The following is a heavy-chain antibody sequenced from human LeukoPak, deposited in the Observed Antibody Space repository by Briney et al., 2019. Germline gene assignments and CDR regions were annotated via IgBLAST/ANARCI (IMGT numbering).Heavy chain of an antibody. Sequence: ASVKVSCKASGGTFSSYAISWVRQAPGQGLEWMGRIIPILGIANYAQKFQGRVTITADKSTSTAYMELSSLRSEDTAVYYCAVGGRFVEWLIDYWGQGTLVAVSS. D-gene: IGHD3-3*01. CDR3: AVGGRFVEWLIDY. CDR2: IIPILGIA. V-gene: IGHV1-69*04. J-gene: IGHJ4*02. CDR1: GGTFSSYA.